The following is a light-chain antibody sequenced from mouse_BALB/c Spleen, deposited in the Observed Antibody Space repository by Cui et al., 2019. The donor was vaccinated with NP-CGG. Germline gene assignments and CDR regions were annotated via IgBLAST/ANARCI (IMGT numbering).Light chain of an antibody. CDR1: TGAVTTCNY. J-gene: IGLJ1*01. CDR3: ALWYSNHWV. V-gene: IGLV1*01. Sequence: QAVVTQESAPTTSPGETVTLTCRSSTGAVTTCNYANWVQEKPDHLFTGLIGGTNNRTPGVPARFSGSLIGDKAALTITGAQTEDEAIYFCALWYSNHWVFGGGTKLTVL. CDR2: GTN.